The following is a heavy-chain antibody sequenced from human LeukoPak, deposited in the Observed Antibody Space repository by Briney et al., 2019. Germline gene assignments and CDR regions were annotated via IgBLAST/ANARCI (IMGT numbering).Heavy chain of an antibody. D-gene: IGHD6-13*01. CDR3: ATTPGSSWYEGLAL. Sequence: GGSLRLSCAASGFTFSSYEMNWVRQAPGKGLEWVSYISSSGSTIYYADSVKGRFSISRDNAKNSLYLQMNSLRAEDTAVYYCATTPGSSWYEGLALWGQGTLVTVSS. J-gene: IGHJ4*02. V-gene: IGHV3-48*03. CDR1: GFTFSSYE. CDR2: ISSSGSTI.